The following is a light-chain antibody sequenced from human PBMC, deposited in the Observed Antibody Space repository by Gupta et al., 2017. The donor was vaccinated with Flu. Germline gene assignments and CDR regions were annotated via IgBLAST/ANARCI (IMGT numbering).Light chain of an antibody. J-gene: IGKJ1*01. CDR2: DAS. V-gene: IGKV3-11*01. Sequence: EIVLTQSPATLSLSPGERATLSCRASQSVNSYLNWYQHKPGQAPRLLIFDASNRATGIPARFSGSGSGTDFTLTSSSLEPEDFAVYYCQQRINWEWTFGQGTKVEIK. CDR3: QQRINWEWT. CDR1: QSVNSY.